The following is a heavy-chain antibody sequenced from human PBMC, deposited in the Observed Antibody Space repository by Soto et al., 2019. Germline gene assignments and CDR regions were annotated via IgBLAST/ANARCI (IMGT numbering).Heavy chain of an antibody. CDR2: IYKSGLA. CDR3: ERPLYAHWDFGG. V-gene: IGHV4-39*01. D-gene: IGHD2-2*01. Sequence: SQTLSLTCTLSGECTAISDSLWGWLRQPPRQGPEWIGGIYKSGLADYTPSLRRRASVSVGTSRNQLFLNLTSLTAADTAIYACERPLYAHWDFGGCGRGKRVTVGS. J-gene: IGHJ6*01. CDR1: GECTAISDSL.